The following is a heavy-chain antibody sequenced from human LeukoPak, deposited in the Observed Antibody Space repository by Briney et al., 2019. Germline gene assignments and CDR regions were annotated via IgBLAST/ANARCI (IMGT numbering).Heavy chain of an antibody. V-gene: IGHV1-69*06. CDR3: ARERRGGWLRYFDY. CDR2: IIPIFGTA. CDR1: GGTFSSYA. D-gene: IGHD5-24*01. Sequence: SVKVSCKASGGTFSSYAISWVRQAPGQGLEWMGGIIPIFGTANYAQKFQGRVTITADKSTSTAYIELSSLRSEDTAVYYCARERRGGWLRYFDYWGQGTLVTVSS. J-gene: IGHJ4*02.